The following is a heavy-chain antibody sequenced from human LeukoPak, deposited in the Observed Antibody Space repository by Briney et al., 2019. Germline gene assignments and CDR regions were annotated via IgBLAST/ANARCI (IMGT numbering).Heavy chain of an antibody. CDR1: GGSFSGYY. V-gene: IGHV4-34*01. D-gene: IGHD2-21*02. CDR2: INHSGST. CDR3: ARSSDLPSNWYFDL. Sequence: KTSETLSLTCAVYGGSFSGYYWSWIRQPPGKGLEWIGEINHSGSTNYNPSLKSRVTISVDTSKNRFSLKLSSVTAADTAVYYCARSSDLPSNWYFDLWGRGTLVTVSS. J-gene: IGHJ2*01.